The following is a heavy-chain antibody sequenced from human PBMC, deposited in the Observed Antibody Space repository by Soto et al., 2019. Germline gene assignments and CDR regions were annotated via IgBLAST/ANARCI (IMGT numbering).Heavy chain of an antibody. V-gene: IGHV4-31*03. J-gene: IGHJ4*02. Sequence: PSETLSLTCTVSGGSISSGGYYWSWIRQHPGKGLEWIGYIYYSGSTYYNPSLKSRVTISVDTAKNQFSLKLSSVTAADTAVYYCAKSATVPAAIAYWGQGTLVTVSS. CDR2: IYYSGST. D-gene: IGHD2-2*02. CDR1: GGSISSGGYY. CDR3: AKSATVPAAIAY.